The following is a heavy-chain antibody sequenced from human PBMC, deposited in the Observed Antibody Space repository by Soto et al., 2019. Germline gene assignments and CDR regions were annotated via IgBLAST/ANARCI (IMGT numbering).Heavy chain of an antibody. CDR2: INHSGST. D-gene: IGHD1-7*01. CDR3: ARGITGTTHYFDY. Sequence: SETLSLTCAVYGGSFSGYYWSWIRQPPGKGLEWIGEINHSGSTNYNPSLKSRVTISVDTSKSQFSLKLSSVTAADTAVYYCARGITGTTHYFDYWGQGTLVTVSS. V-gene: IGHV4-34*01. CDR1: GGSFSGYY. J-gene: IGHJ4*02.